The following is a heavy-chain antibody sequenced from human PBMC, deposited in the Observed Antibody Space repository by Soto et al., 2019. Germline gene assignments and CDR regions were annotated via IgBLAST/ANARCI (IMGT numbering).Heavy chain of an antibody. Sequence: EVQLVESGGGLVQPGRSLRLSCEASGLTFEDYAMHWIRQAPGKGLEWVAGINWNSGSTGYADSVKGRFTISRDNVNNSLNLEMSTLKAEDTAMDYCASGRGALTVISTWFDPWGQGTLVTVSS. CDR1: GLTFEDYA. CDR2: INWNSGST. J-gene: IGHJ5*02. CDR3: ASGRGALTVISTWFDP. D-gene: IGHD2-2*01. V-gene: IGHV3-9*01.